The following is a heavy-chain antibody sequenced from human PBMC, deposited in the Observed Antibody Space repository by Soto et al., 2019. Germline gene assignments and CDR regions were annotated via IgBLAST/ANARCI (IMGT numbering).Heavy chain of an antibody. V-gene: IGHV1-69*13. Sequence: SVKVSCKASGGTFSSYAISWVRQAPGQGLEWMGGIIPIFGTANYAQKFQGRVTITANESTSTAYMELSSLRSEDTAVYYCARDPSYYYDSSGYPGYAFDIWGQGTMVTVSS. CDR2: IIPIFGTA. D-gene: IGHD3-22*01. CDR1: GGTFSSYA. J-gene: IGHJ3*02. CDR3: ARDPSYYYDSSGYPGYAFDI.